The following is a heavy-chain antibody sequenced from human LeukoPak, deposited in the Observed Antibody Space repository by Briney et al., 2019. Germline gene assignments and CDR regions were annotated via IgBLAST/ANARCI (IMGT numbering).Heavy chain of an antibody. CDR1: GYTFTSYY. CDR2: INPSGGST. J-gene: IGHJ4*02. Sequence: ASVKVSCKASGYTFTSYYMHWVRQAPGQGLEWMGIINPSGGSTSYAQKFQGRVTMTRDTSISTAYMELSRLRSDDTAVYYCARDGHLSYQSIWMFPDYWGQGTRVTVSS. CDR3: ARDGHLSYQSIWMFPDY. D-gene: IGHD1-1*01. V-gene: IGHV1-46*01.